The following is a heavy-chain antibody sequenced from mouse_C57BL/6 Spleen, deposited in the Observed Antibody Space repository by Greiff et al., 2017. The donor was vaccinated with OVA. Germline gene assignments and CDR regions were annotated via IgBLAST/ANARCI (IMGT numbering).Heavy chain of an antibody. CDR2: IYPGDGDT. CDR3: ARERYFDV. Sequence: QVQLQQSGPELVKPGASVKISCKASGYAFSSSWMNWVKQRPGKGLEWIGRIYPGDGDTNYNGKFKGKATLTADKSSSTAYMQLRSLTAEDSAVYFCARERYFDVWGTGTTVTVSS. V-gene: IGHV1-82*01. J-gene: IGHJ1*03. CDR1: GYAFSSSW.